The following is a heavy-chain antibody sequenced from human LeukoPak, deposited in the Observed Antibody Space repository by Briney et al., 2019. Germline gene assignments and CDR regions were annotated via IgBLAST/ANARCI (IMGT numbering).Heavy chain of an antibody. CDR1: GFTVSINY. Sequence: QTGGSLRLSCAASGFTVSINYMSWVRQAPGKGLEWISVIYSDGRTYYADTVKGRFIISRDSSKNTLYLQMNSLRTEDTAVYYCAREIRSRITMVRGVRSYFDYWGQGTLVTVSS. V-gene: IGHV3-66*01. CDR2: IYSDGRT. J-gene: IGHJ4*02. D-gene: IGHD3-10*01. CDR3: AREIRSRITMVRGVRSYFDY.